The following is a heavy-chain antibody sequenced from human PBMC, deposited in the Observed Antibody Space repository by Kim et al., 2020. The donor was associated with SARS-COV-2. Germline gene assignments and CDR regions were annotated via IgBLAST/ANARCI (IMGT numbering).Heavy chain of an antibody. V-gene: IGHV1-2*02. CDR3: AREEIVVVPAAGDDAFDI. D-gene: IGHD2-2*01. J-gene: IGHJ3*02. Sequence: QGRVTITRDTSISTAYMDLSSLTSDDTAVYYCAREEIVVVPAAGDDAFDIWGQGTMVTVSS.